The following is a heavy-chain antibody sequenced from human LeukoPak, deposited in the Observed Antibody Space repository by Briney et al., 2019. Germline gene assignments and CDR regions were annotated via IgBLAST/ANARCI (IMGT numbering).Heavy chain of an antibody. Sequence: ASLKVSCKASGYTFTGYYMHWVRQAPGQGLEWMGWINPSSGGTNYAQKFQGRVTMTRDTSISPAYMELSRLRSDDTAVYYCARGYGGYVIGYWGQGTLVTVSS. J-gene: IGHJ4*02. CDR3: ARGYGGYVIGY. CDR1: GYTFTGYY. V-gene: IGHV1-2*02. CDR2: INPSSGGT. D-gene: IGHD5-12*01.